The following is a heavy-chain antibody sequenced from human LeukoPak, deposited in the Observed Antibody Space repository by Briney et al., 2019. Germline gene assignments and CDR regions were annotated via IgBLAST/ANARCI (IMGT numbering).Heavy chain of an antibody. D-gene: IGHD1-26*01. Sequence: GGSLRLSCAASGFTFRSYWMHCVPQVPGKGLVWVSRINTDGSSTSYADSVKGRFTISRDNAKNTLYLQMNSLRAEDTAVYYCARGGSGSYDNWGQGTLVTVSS. CDR1: GFTFRSYW. CDR3: ARGGSGSYDN. CDR2: INTDGSST. J-gene: IGHJ4*02. V-gene: IGHV3-74*01.